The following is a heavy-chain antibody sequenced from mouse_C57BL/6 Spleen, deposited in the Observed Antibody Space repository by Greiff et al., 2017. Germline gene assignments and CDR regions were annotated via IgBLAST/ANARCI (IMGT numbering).Heavy chain of an antibody. CDR2: IYPGSGNT. Sequence: QVQLQQSGAELVRPGASVKLSCKASGYTFTDYYINWVKQRPGQGLEWIARIYPGSGNTYYNEKFKSKATLTAEKSSSTAYMQLSSLTSEDSAVYFCARDNPYYFDYWGQGTTLTVSS. D-gene: IGHD1-3*01. CDR3: ARDNPYYFDY. CDR1: GYTFTDYY. V-gene: IGHV1-76*01. J-gene: IGHJ2*01.